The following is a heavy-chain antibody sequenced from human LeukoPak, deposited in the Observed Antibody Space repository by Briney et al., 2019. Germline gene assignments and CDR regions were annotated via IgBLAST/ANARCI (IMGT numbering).Heavy chain of an antibody. CDR1: GGSFSGYY. CDR3: AREGNDYYFDY. J-gene: IGHJ4*02. D-gene: IGHD3-16*01. V-gene: IGHV4-34*01. CDR2: INHSGST. Sequence: SETLSLTCAVYGGSFSGYYWSWIRQPPGKGLEWIGEINHSGSTNYNPSLKSRVTISVDTSKNQFSLKLSSVTAADTAVYYCAREGNDYYFDYWGQGTLVTVSS.